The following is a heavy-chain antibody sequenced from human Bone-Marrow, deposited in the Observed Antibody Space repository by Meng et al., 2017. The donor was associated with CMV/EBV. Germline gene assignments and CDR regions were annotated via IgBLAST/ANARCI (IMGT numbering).Heavy chain of an antibody. CDR2: IYPGDSDT. Sequence: KVSCKGSGYSFTSYWIGWVRQMPGKGLEWMGIIYPGDSDTRYSPSFQGQVTISADKSISTAYLQWSSLKASDTAMYYCARQWRIAVAENFYYWGQGTLVTVSS. CDR1: GYSFTSYW. D-gene: IGHD6-19*01. J-gene: IGHJ4*02. CDR3: ARQWRIAVAENFYY. V-gene: IGHV5-51*01.